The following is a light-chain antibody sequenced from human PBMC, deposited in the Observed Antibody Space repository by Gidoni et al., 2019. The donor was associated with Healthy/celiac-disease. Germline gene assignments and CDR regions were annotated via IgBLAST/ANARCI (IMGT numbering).Light chain of an antibody. Sequence: EIVLTQYTGTLSLSPGERATLACRASQSVSSSYLAWYQQKPGQAPRLLIYGASSRATGIPDRFSVSGSVTDFTLTISRLEPEDFSVYYCQQYGSSPSTFGQGTKVEIK. V-gene: IGKV3-20*01. J-gene: IGKJ1*01. CDR1: QSVSSSY. CDR2: GAS. CDR3: QQYGSSPST.